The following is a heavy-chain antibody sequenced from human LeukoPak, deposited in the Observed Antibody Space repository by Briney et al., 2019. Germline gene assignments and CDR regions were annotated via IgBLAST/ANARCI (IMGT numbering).Heavy chain of an antibody. CDR2: INHSGST. CDR1: GGSFSGYY. CDR3: ARSGYYYNWFDP. Sequence: SETLSLTCAVYGGSFSGYYWSWIRQPPGKGLEWIGEINHSGSTNYNPSLKSRVTISADTSKNQFSLKLSSVTAADTAVYYCARSGYYYNWFDPWGQGTLVTVSS. J-gene: IGHJ5*02. V-gene: IGHV4-34*01. D-gene: IGHD3-22*01.